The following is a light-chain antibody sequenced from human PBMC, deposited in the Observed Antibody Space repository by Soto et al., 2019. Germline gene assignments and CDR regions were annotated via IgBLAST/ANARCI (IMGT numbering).Light chain of an antibody. CDR3: SSYTSTSTRV. J-gene: IGLJ1*01. V-gene: IGLV2-14*01. CDR1: SSDVGGCNY. Sequence: QSVLTQPAFVSGSPGQSITISCTGTSSDVGGCNYVSWYQHPPGKAPKLMISEVSNRPSGVSNRFSGSKSGNTASLTISGLQAEDEADYYCSSYTSTSTRVFGTGTK. CDR2: EVS.